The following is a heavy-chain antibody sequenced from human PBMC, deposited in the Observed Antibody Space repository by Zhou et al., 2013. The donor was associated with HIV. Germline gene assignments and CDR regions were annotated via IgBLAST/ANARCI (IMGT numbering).Heavy chain of an antibody. CDR3: ARDQPYYGSGSHGLDY. CDR2: ISTYNGKT. J-gene: IGHJ4*02. Sequence: QVQLVQSGAEVKKPGASVKVSCKASSYTFTSYGISWVRQAPGQGLEWMGWISTYNGKTNYAQKFQGRVTMTRDTSISTAYMELSRLRSDDTAVYYCARDQPYYGSGSHGLDYWGQGTLVTVSS. V-gene: IGHV1-18*01. D-gene: IGHD3-10*01. CDR1: SYTFTSYG.